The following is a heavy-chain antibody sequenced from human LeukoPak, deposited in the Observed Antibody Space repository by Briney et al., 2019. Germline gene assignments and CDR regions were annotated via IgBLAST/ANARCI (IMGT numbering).Heavy chain of an antibody. D-gene: IGHD2/OR15-2a*01. J-gene: IGHJ5*02. CDR2: IYAGGSDT. Sequence: GESLKISCKGSGYKFTNYWIAWVRQMPGKGLEWMGIIYAGGSDTRYSPSFEGQVTISVDKSIRTAYLQWSSLKASDTAMYYCARSSSGGSSPINWFDPWGQGTLVTVSS. V-gene: IGHV5-51*01. CDR3: ARSSSGGSSPINWFDP. CDR1: GYKFTNYW.